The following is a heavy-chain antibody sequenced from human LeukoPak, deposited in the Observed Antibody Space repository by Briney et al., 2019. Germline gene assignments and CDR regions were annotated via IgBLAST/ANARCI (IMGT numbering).Heavy chain of an antibody. CDR1: GYSFTSYW. CDR2: IYPGDSDT. Sequence: GESLKISCKGSGYSFTSYWIGWVRQMPGKGLEWMGIIYPGDSDTRYSPSFQGQVTISADKSISTAYLQWSSLKASDTAMYYCARQRRYYDSSGFRWFDPWGQGTLVTVSS. V-gene: IGHV5-51*01. D-gene: IGHD3-22*01. J-gene: IGHJ5*02. CDR3: ARQRRYYDSSGFRWFDP.